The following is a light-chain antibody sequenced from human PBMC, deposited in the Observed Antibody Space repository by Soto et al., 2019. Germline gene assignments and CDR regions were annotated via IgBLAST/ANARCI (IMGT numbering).Light chain of an antibody. CDR3: QQYGYSPPYT. V-gene: IGKV3-20*01. J-gene: IGKJ2*01. CDR2: GAS. CDR1: QTIHSRY. Sequence: EIVLTQSPGTLSLSPGERATLSCRASQTIHSRYLAWYQQKPGQAPRFLIYGASTRATGIPDRFSGSESGTDFTINISRLYPEEFALYYCQQYGYSPPYTFGQGTKLEIK.